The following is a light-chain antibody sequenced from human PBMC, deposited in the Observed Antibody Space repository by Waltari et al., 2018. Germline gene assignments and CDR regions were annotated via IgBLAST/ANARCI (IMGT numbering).Light chain of an antibody. J-gene: IGKJ4*01. Sequence: DIQLTQSPSSLSASVGDRVTITCRASQDISNYLAWYQQRPGKAPKLLIYQAFNLEAGVPSRFSGSGSGTEFTLTISSLQPEDFAVYYCQQRNSYPLTFGGGTKVDSK. CDR2: QAF. CDR1: QDISNY. CDR3: QQRNSYPLT. V-gene: IGKV1-9*01.